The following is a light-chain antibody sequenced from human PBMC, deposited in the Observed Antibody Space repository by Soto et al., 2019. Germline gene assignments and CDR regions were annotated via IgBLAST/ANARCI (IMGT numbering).Light chain of an antibody. CDR3: QQDYSRPLN. Sequence: IVITQPAASLVASLGDRATSNCKSSQRVLYSSNNDNYIAWYQQKPGQPPRLLIYWASTRESGVPDRFSGSGSGTDFTLTISSLQAEDVAVYYCQQDYSRPLNFGGGTKVEIK. J-gene: IGKJ4*01. V-gene: IGKV4-1*01. CDR1: QRVLYSSNNDNY. CDR2: WAS.